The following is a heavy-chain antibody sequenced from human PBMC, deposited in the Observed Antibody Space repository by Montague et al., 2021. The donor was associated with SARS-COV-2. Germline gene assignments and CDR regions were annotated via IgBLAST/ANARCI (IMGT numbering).Heavy chain of an antibody. CDR1: GASVGSSG. V-gene: IGHV4-59*02. D-gene: IGHD1-14*01. J-gene: IGHJ3*02. CDR3: ARETMTADAFDI. Sequence: SETLSLTCTVSGASVGSSGWGWIRQSPGKGLEWIGYFYSVGSTDYNPSLKSRATISRDTSKNQFSLKVRSVTAADTAVYYCARETMTADAFDIWGQGTMVTV. CDR2: FYSVGST.